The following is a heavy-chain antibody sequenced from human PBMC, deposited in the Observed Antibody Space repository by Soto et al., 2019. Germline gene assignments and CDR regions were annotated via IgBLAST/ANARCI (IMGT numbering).Heavy chain of an antibody. D-gene: IGHD2-21*02. V-gene: IGHV1-18*01. CDR3: GSTYYNPSLKSRVTISVDTSKNQFSLKLSSVTAADTAVYYCARDNPTVLRFLEWSLTGTYYYYMDV. Sequence: ASVKVSCKASGYTFTSYGISWVRQAPGQGLEWMGWISAYNGNTNYAQKLQGRVTMTTDTSTSTAYMELRSLRSDDTAVYYSGSTYYNPSLKSRVTISVDTSKNQFSLKLSSVTAADTAVYYCARDNPTVLRFLEWSLTGTYYYYMDVWGKGTTVTVSS. CDR1: GYTFTSYG. CDR2: ISAYNGNT. J-gene: IGHJ6*03.